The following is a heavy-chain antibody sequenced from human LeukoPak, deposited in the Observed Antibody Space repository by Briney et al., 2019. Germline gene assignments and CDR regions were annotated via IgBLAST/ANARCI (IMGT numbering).Heavy chain of an antibody. D-gene: IGHD3-9*01. J-gene: IGHJ6*02. CDR2: IYYSGST. CDR3: ARKGYDILTGYYQNYYGMDV. Sequence: SETLSLTCTVSGGSISSSSYYWGWIRQPPGKGLEWIGSIYYSGSTYYNPSLKSRVTISVDTSKNQFSLKLSSVTAADTAVYYCARKGYDILTGYYQNYYGMDVWGQGTTVTVSS. V-gene: IGHV4-39*01. CDR1: GGSISSSSYY.